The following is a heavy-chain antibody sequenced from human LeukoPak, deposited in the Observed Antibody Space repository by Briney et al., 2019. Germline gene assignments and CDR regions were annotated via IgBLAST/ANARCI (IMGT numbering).Heavy chain of an antibody. CDR1: GYSIRSGYH. Sequence: PSETLSLTCSVSGYSIRSGYHWAWIRQSPGKGLEWLGSIYQSGSTYDNPSLKSRVTMSVDTSKNQFSLKLSSVTAADTAVYYCARGRYFDWLSYYYYYYMDAWGKGTTVTVSS. CDR3: ARGRYFDWLSYYYYYYMDA. J-gene: IGHJ6*03. V-gene: IGHV4-38-2*02. CDR2: IYQSGST. D-gene: IGHD3-9*01.